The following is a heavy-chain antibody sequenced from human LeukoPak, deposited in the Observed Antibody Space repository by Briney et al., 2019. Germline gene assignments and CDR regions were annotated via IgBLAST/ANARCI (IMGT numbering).Heavy chain of an antibody. J-gene: IGHJ4*02. CDR1: GGTFSSYA. CDR3: ARGGSLTLAAPRFDY. Sequence: GASVKVSCKASGGTFSSYAISWVRQAPGQGLEWMGGIIPIFGTANCAQKFQGRVTITTDESTSTAHMELSSLRSEDTAVYYCARGGSLTLAAPRFDYWGQGTLVTVSS. D-gene: IGHD6-13*01. V-gene: IGHV1-69*05. CDR2: IIPIFGTA.